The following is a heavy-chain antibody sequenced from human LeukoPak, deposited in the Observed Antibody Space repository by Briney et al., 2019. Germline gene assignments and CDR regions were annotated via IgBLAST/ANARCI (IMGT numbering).Heavy chain of an antibody. J-gene: IGHJ4*02. Sequence: SETLSLTCTVSGAAINSYYWSWIRQPPGRGLEWIGHIYYSGSTDHNPSLKSRVTISVDRSKDQFSLKLSSVTAADTAVYYCARLYSGYGYYFDYWGQGTLVTVSS. D-gene: IGHD5-12*01. CDR3: ARLYSGYGYYFDY. CDR2: IYYSGST. CDR1: GAAINSYY. V-gene: IGHV4-59*08.